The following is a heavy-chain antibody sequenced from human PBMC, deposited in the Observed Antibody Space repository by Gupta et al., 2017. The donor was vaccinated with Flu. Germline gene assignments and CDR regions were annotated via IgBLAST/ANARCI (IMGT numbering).Heavy chain of an antibody. CDR2: IKQDGSEK. CDR3: AKGGRYPDY. Sequence: MSWVRQSPGKGLEWVAYIKQDGSEKHYVDSVKGRFTISRDNAKNSLYLQMNSLRVEDTAIYYCAKGGRYPDYWGQGTLVTVSS. V-gene: IGHV3-7*01. D-gene: IGHD6-19*01. J-gene: IGHJ4*02.